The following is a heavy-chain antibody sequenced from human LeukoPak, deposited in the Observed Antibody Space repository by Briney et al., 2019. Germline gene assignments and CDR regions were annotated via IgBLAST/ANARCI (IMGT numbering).Heavy chain of an antibody. J-gene: IGHJ3*02. CDR2: IYTSGST. Sequence: PSETLSLTCTVSGGIISSGSYYWSWIRQPAGKGLEWIGRIYTSGSTNYNPSLKSRVTISVDTSKNQFSLKLSSVTAADTAVYYCATPTLSGDAFDIWGQGTMVTVSS. CDR1: GGIISSGSYY. V-gene: IGHV4-61*02. D-gene: IGHD3-16*01. CDR3: ATPTLSGDAFDI.